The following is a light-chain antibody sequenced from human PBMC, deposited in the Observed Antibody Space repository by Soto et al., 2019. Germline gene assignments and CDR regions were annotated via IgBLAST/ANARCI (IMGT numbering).Light chain of an antibody. CDR2: EVS. J-gene: IGLJ2*01. CDR1: SSDVGGYNY. CDR3: SSFSSSINVV. Sequence: QSALTQPASVSGSPGQSITISCTGSSSDVGGYNYVSWYQQHPGKAPKLMICEVSNRPSGVSNRFSGSKSGNTASLTISGLQAEGEADYYCSSFSSSINVVFGGGTKLTVL. V-gene: IGLV2-14*01.